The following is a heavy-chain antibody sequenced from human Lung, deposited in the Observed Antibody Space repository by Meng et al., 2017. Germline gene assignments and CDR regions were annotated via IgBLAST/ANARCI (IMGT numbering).Heavy chain of an antibody. CDR1: GGSISSSSNY. D-gene: IGHD3-16*01. CDR3: ARRVHDGRHYHYFDY. J-gene: IGHJ4*02. V-gene: IGHV4-39*01. CDR2: IYYSGAT. Sequence: QLQLQESAPGLVKPSEPLSLTCTVSGGSISSSSNYWDWSRQPPGKRLEWIGSIYYSGATYYNPSLKSRVTMSVDTSKNQFSLRLSSVTAADTAVFYCARRVHDGRHYHYFDYWGQGALVTVSS.